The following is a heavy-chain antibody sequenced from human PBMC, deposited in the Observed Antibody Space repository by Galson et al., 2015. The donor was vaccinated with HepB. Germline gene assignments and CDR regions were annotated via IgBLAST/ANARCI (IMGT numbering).Heavy chain of an antibody. V-gene: IGHV3-9*01. CDR1: GFTFNDYA. Sequence: SLRLSCAASGFTFNDYAMHWVRQVPGKGLEWVSGITWNSGRRDYADSVKGRFTISRDNAKNSLYMQMNSLRAEDTALYYCAKDFSLGLVLYGLDVWGQGTTVTVSS. CDR3: AKDFSLGLVLYGLDV. J-gene: IGHJ6*02. CDR2: ITWNSGRR. D-gene: IGHD3-16*01.